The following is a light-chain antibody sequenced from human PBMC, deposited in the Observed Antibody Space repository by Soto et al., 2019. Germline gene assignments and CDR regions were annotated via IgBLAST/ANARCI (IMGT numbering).Light chain of an antibody. V-gene: IGKV1-12*01. CDR1: RGIGDR. Sequence: DIQITQSPSSLSTSVRARVTITCRASRGIGDRLAWFQQKPGKAPQFLIQAASNLHSGVPSRCSGSGSGTEFILSINSLQHEDIATYYCLQVSSFPRTFGQGTKVDIK. CDR2: AAS. J-gene: IGKJ1*01. CDR3: LQVSSFPRT.